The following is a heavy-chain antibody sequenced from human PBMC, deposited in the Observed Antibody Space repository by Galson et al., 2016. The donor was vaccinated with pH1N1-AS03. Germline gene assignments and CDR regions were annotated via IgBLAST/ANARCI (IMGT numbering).Heavy chain of an antibody. Sequence: SLRLSCAASGFSFSHFAMHWVRQAAGKGPEWVAAMSNDGREYYGDSVRGRFTISRDTSKNTLFLQMNSLRVEDTAFYYCGGRDGWINDYWGQGILVTVSS. J-gene: IGHJ4*02. CDR2: MSNDGRE. V-gene: IGHV3-30*07. D-gene: IGHD2-2*03. CDR1: GFSFSHFA. CDR3: GGRDGWINDY.